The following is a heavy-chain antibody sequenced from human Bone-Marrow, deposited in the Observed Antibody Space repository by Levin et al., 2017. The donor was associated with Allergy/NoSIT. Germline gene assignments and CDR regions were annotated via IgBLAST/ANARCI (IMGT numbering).Heavy chain of an antibody. J-gene: IGHJ6*02. CDR2: ISWNSGSI. Sequence: GGSLRLSCAASGFTFDDYAMHWVRQAPGKGLEWVSGISWNSGSIGYADSVKGRFTISRDNAKNSLYLQMNSLRAEDTALYYCAKDITYSNYERHYGMDVWGQGTTVTVSS. CDR3: AKDITYSNYERHYGMDV. CDR1: GFTFDDYA. D-gene: IGHD4-11*01. V-gene: IGHV3-9*01.